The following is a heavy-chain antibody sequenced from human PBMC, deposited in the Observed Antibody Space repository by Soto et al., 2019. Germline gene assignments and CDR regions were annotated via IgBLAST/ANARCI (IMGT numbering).Heavy chain of an antibody. V-gene: IGHV3-30-3*01. D-gene: IGHD3-22*01. CDR1: GFTFSTYP. J-gene: IGHJ4*02. Sequence: QVQLVESGGGVVQPGRSLRLSCAASGFTFSTYPMHWVRQAPGKGLEWVAVISYDGSNNDYEDSVKGRFTISRDNSENTLYLQMNNLRAEDTAVYYCARQRGYYDSSGLDYWGQGTLVTVSS. CDR2: ISYDGSNN. CDR3: ARQRGYYDSSGLDY.